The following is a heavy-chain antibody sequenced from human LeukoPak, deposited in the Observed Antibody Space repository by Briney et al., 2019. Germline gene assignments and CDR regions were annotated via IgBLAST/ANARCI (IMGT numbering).Heavy chain of an antibody. CDR3: ARGVYSISSIQSFYFDY. J-gene: IGHJ4*02. V-gene: IGHV3-21*01. D-gene: IGHD6-6*01. CDR1: GFTFSSYS. Sequence: GGSLRLSCAASGFTFSSYSMNWVRQAPGKGLEWVSSISSSSSYIYYADSVKGRFTISRDNAKNSLYLQMNSLRAEDTAVYYCARGVYSISSIQSFYFDYWGQGTLVTVSS. CDR2: ISSSSSYI.